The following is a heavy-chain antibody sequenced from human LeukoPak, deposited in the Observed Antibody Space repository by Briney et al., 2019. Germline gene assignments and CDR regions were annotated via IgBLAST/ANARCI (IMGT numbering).Heavy chain of an antibody. CDR1: GGSISGYY. Sequence: SETLSLTCTVSGGSISGYYWSWILQSPGKGLVWIGYIYYSGSTNYNPSLKSRVTISIDMSRNQFSLKLSSVTAADTALYYCARHFTYYYDSSGYPRDAFDIWGQGTTVTVSS. V-gene: IGHV4-59*08. CDR2: IYYSGST. D-gene: IGHD3-22*01. CDR3: ARHFTYYYDSSGYPRDAFDI. J-gene: IGHJ3*02.